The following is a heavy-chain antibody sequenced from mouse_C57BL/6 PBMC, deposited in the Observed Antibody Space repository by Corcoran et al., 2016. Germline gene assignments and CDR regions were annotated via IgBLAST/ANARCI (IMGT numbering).Heavy chain of an antibody. V-gene: IGHV9-3*01. Sequence: QIQLVQSGPELKKHGEAVKISCKASGYTITTYGMSWVKQAPGKGLKWMGWINTYSGVPTYADDFKGRFAFSLETSASTAYLQINNLKNEDTATYFCARNEDYFDYWGQGTTLTVSA. CDR1: GYTITTYG. CDR3: ARNEDYFDY. J-gene: IGHJ2*01. CDR2: INTYSGVP.